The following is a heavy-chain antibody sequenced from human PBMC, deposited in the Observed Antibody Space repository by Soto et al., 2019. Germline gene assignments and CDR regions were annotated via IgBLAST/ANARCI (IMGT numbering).Heavy chain of an antibody. CDR3: ARSRLLVKDAFDL. CDR1: GGSFSGYY. D-gene: IGHD3-9*01. CDR2: INHSGST. V-gene: IGHV4-34*01. Sequence: QVQLQQWGAGLLKPSETLSLTCAVYGGSFSGYYWSWIRQPPGKGLEWIGEINHSGSTNYNPSLKSRVTISVDTSKNQFSLKLSSVTAADTAVYYCARSRLLVKDAFDLWGQGTMVTVSS. J-gene: IGHJ3*01.